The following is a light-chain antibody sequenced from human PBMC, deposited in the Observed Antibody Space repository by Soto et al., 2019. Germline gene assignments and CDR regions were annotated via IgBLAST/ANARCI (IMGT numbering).Light chain of an antibody. CDR1: QSVSIH. J-gene: IGKJ1*01. CDR3: QQYGTSPWT. Sequence: ETVMTQSPGTLSVSLGERATLSCRASQSVSIHLAWYQQKPGQAPRLLIYGTSSRATGIPHRFSGSGSGTDFTLTISRLEPEDFAVYYCQQYGTSPWTFGQGTKVDIK. CDR2: GTS. V-gene: IGKV3-20*01.